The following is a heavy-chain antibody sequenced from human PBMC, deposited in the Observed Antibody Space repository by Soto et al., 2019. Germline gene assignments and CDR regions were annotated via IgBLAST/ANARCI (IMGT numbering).Heavy chain of an antibody. CDR3: ARANIVATSYYGMDV. D-gene: IGHD5-12*01. Sequence: GESLKISCKGSGYSFTSYWMGWVRQMPGKGLEWMGIIYPGDSDTRYSPSFQGQVTISADKSISTAYLQWSSLKASDTAMYYCARANIVATSYYGMDVWGQGTTVTVS. CDR2: IYPGDSDT. V-gene: IGHV5-51*01. CDR1: GYSFTSYW. J-gene: IGHJ6*02.